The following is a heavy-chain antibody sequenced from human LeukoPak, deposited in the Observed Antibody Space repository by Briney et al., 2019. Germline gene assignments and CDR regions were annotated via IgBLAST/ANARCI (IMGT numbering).Heavy chain of an antibody. CDR3: ASDLLDYYDSSGYYRRSNAFEI. J-gene: IGHJ3*02. D-gene: IGHD3-22*01. CDR1: GGSINTYY. CDR2: IYYSGST. Sequence: PSETLSLTCTVSGGSINTYYWSWIRQPPGKGLEWIGYIYYSGSTDYNPSLKSRVTISVDTSRNQFSLKLSSVTAADTAVYYCASDLLDYYDSSGYYRRSNAFEIWGQGTMVTVSS. V-gene: IGHV4-59*01.